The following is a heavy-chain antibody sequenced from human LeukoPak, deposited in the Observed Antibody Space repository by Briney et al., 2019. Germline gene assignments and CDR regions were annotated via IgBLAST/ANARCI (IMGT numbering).Heavy chain of an antibody. J-gene: IGHJ4*02. CDR2: ISGSGGST. V-gene: IGHV3-23*01. CDR1: GFAFSSYA. D-gene: IGHD2-15*01. CDR3: AKVGYCSGGSCYDY. Sequence: GGSLRLSCAASGFAFSSYAMSWVRQAPGKGLEWVSAISGSGGSTYYADSVKGRFTISRDNSKNTLYLQMNSLRAEDTAVYYCAKVGYCSGGSCYDYWGQGTLVTVSS.